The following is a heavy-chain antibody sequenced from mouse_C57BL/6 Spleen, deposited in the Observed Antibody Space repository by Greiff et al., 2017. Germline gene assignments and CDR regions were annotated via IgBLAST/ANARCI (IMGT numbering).Heavy chain of an antibody. CDR1: GYAFSSYW. V-gene: IGHV1-80*01. D-gene: IGHD1-1*01. Sequence: QVQLQQSGAELVKPGASVKISCKASGYAFSSYWMNWVKQRPGKGLEWIGQIYPGDGDTNYNHTFKGKATLPVDKSSSTAYLQLSSLTSEDSVVYYGAIYYYGSRGDYWGQGTTLTVSS. J-gene: IGHJ2*01. CDR2: IYPGDGDT. CDR3: AIYYYGSRGDY.